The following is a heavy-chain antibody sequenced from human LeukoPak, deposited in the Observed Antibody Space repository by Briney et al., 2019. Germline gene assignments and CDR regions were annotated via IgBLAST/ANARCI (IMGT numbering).Heavy chain of an antibody. V-gene: IGHV1-24*01. CDR3: ATVPSGPRGENAYYFDY. J-gene: IGHJ4*02. D-gene: IGHD3-16*01. CDR1: GYTLTELS. CDR2: FDPEDGET. Sequence: EASVKVSCKVSGYTLTELSMHWVRQAPGKGLEWMGGFDPEDGETIYAQKFQGRVTMTEDTSTDTAYMELSSLRSEDTAVYYCATVPSGPRGENAYYFDYWGQGTLVTVSS.